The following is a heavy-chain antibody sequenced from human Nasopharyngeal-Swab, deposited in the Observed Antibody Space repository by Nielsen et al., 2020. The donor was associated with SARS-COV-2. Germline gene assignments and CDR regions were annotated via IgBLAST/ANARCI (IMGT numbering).Heavy chain of an antibody. V-gene: IGHV6-1*01. Sequence: SQTLSLTCAISGDSVSSHSAGWNWIRQSPSRGLEWLGRTLYRSKWCNDYAESVKSRIAVNPDTSKNQFSLQPNSVTPEDTAVYYCARGRDFSFDSWGQGTLVTASS. J-gene: IGHJ4*02. CDR1: GDSVSSHSAG. D-gene: IGHD3-3*01. CDR2: TLYRSKWCN. CDR3: ARGRDFSFDS.